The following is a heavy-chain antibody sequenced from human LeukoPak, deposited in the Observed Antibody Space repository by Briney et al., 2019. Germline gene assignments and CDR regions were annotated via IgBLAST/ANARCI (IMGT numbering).Heavy chain of an antibody. CDR3: ARSYYGSGSYLHYFDY. V-gene: IGHV4-61*02. CDR1: GGSISSGSYH. D-gene: IGHD3-10*01. Sequence: SQTVSLTCTVSGGSISSGSYHWSWIRQPAGKGLEWIGRIYTSGSTNYNPSLKSRVTISVDTSKNQFSLKLSSVTAADTAVYYCARSYYGSGSYLHYFDYWGQGTLVTVSS. J-gene: IGHJ4*02. CDR2: IYTSGST.